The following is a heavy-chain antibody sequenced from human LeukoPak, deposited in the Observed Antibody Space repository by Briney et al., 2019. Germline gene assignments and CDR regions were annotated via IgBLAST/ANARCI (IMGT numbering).Heavy chain of an antibody. CDR2: IYYSGST. V-gene: IGHV4-59*01. CDR3: ARVRGINWFDP. Sequence: SETLSLTCTVSGGSISSYYWSWIRQPPGKGLGWIGYIYYSGSTNYNPSLKSRVTISVDTSKNQFSLKLSSVTAADTAVYYCARVRGINWFDPWGQGTLVTVSS. J-gene: IGHJ5*02. CDR1: GGSISSYY. D-gene: IGHD1-14*01.